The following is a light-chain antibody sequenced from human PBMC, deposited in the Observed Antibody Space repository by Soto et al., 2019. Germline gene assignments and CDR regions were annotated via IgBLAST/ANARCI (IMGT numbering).Light chain of an antibody. V-gene: IGLV1-47*01. Sequence: QPVLTQPPSASATPGQRVTISCSGSSSNIGSNYVYWYQQLPGTAPKLLIYRNNQRPSGVPDRFSGSKSGTSASLAISGLRSEDEADYYCAAWDDSLSGYVFGTGTKVTVL. CDR3: AAWDDSLSGYV. CDR1: SSNIGSNY. CDR2: RNN. J-gene: IGLJ1*01.